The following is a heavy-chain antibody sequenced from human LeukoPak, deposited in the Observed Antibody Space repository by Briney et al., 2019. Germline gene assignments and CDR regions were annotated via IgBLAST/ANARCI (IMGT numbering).Heavy chain of an antibody. J-gene: IGHJ5*02. Sequence: ASVKVSCKASRYTFTDYYMHWVRQAPGQGLEWMGWINPNSGGTNYAQKFQGRVTMTRDTSISTAYMELSRLRSDDTAVYYCARGGWSLGYCSSSSCLDWFDHWAQGTLVTVSS. V-gene: IGHV1-2*02. CDR3: ARGGWSLGYCSSSSCLDWFDH. D-gene: IGHD2-2*01. CDR1: RYTFTDYY. CDR2: INPNSGGT.